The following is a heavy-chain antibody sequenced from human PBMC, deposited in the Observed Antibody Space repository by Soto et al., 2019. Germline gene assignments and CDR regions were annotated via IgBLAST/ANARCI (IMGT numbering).Heavy chain of an antibody. J-gene: IGHJ6*02. CDR3: ARDTAYDFRMDV. CDR2: IYYSGST. V-gene: IGHV4-31*03. CDR1: GGSISSGGYY. Sequence: SETLSLTCTASGGSISSGGYYWSWIRQHPGKGLEWIGYIYYSGSTYYNPSLKSRVTISVDTSKNQFSLKLSSVTAADTAVYYCARDTAYDFRMDVWGQGTTVTVSS. D-gene: IGHD3-3*01.